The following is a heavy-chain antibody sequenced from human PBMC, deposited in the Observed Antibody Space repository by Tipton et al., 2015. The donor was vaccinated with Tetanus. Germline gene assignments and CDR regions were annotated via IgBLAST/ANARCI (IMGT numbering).Heavy chain of an antibody. CDR2: ISSISNV. D-gene: IGHD2-8*01. CDR3: ARNGVAGWDFDL. J-gene: IGHJ2*01. V-gene: IGHV3-48*02. Sequence: SLRLSCAASGFTFSTYTMHWVRQAPGKGLEWVSYISSISNVYYADSVKSRFTIFRDNAKNSLYLQMNSLGDEDTAMYYCARNGVAGWDFDLWGRGTLVTVSS. CDR1: GFTFSTYT.